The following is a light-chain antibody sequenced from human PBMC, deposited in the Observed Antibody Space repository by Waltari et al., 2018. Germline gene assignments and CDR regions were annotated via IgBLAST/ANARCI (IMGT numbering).Light chain of an antibody. Sequence: QSVLTQPPSASGTPGQRVTISCSGSSSNIGSNTGNWYQQLPGTAPKLLIYSNNQRPSGVPAQFSGSKSGTSASLAISGLQSEDEADYYCAAWDDSLNGYVFGTGTKVTVL. CDR3: AAWDDSLNGYV. J-gene: IGLJ1*01. CDR2: SNN. V-gene: IGLV1-44*01. CDR1: SSNIGSNT.